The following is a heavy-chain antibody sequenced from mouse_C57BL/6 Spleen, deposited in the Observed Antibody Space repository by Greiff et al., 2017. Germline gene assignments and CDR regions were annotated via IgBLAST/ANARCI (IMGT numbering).Heavy chain of an antibody. Sequence: VNVVESGPELVKPGASVKISCKASGYAFSSSWMNWVKQRPGKGLEWIGRIYPGDGDTNYNGKFKGKATLTADKSSSTAYMQLSSLTSEDSAVYFCARNDYYGSSLDYWGQGTTLTVSS. CDR2: IYPGDGDT. CDR1: GYAFSSSW. J-gene: IGHJ2*01. CDR3: ARNDYYGSSLDY. V-gene: IGHV1-82*01. D-gene: IGHD1-1*01.